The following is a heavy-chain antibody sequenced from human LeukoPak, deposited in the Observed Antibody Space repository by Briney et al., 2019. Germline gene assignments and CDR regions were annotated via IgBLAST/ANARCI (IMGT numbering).Heavy chain of an antibody. CDR2: VYTSGST. D-gene: IGHD5-24*01. CDR1: GGSISSYY. V-gene: IGHV4-4*09. J-gene: IGHJ4*02. Sequence: SETLSLTCTVSGGSISSYYWSWIRQPPGKGLEWIGYVYTSGSTNYNPSLKSRVTISVDTSKNQFSLKLSSVTAADTAVYYCARSGDGYNLEPFDYWGQGTLVTVSS. CDR3: ARSGDGYNLEPFDY.